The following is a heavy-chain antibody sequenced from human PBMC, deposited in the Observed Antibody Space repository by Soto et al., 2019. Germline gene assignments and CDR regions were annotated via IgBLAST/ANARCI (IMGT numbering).Heavy chain of an antibody. D-gene: IGHD3-22*01. CDR1: GYTFTSYY. CDR3: VKNEHYYDSSGTSPC. J-gene: IGHJ4*02. CDR2: ISAYNGNT. V-gene: IGHV1-46*04. Sequence: GASVKVSCKASGYTFTSYYMHWVRQAPGQGLEWMGWISAYNGNTYYADSVKGRFTISRDNSKNTLYLQMSSLRAEDTAVYYCVKNEHYYDSSGTSPCWGQGTLVTVSS.